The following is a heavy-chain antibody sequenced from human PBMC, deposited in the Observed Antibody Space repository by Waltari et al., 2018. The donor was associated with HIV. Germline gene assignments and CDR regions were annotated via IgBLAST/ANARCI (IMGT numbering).Heavy chain of an antibody. CDR1: GGSISSGSYY. CDR2: IYTSGST. Sequence: QVQLQESGPGLVKPSQTLSLTCTVSGGSISSGSYYWSWIRQPAGKGLEWIGRIYTSGSTNYNPSLKSRVTISVDTSKNQFSLKLSSVTAADTAVYYCARGIAGTSCAPWGQGTLVTVSS. D-gene: IGHD1-7*01. J-gene: IGHJ5*02. V-gene: IGHV4-61*02. CDR3: ARGIAGTSCAP.